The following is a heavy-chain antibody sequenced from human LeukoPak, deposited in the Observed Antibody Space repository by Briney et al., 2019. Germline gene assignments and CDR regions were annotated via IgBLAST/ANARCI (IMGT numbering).Heavy chain of an antibody. J-gene: IGHJ4*02. V-gene: IGHV3-74*03. D-gene: IGHD5-12*01. CDR1: GFTFSVYY. CDR3: ATGYRSAYSWDS. Sequence: GESLRLSCAASGFTFSVYYMFWVRQAPGKGLVWVSNISPDATNSKYADFVEGRFTISRDNAKNLLYLQLNSLRVEDAAVYYCATGYRSAYSWDSWGQGTLVTVSS. CDR2: ISPDATNS.